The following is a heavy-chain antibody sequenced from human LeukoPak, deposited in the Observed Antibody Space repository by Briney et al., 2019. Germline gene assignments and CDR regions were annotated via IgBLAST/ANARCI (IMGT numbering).Heavy chain of an antibody. CDR1: GGSISSGSYY. Sequence: PSQTLSLTCTVSGGSISSGSYYWSWIRQPAGKGLEWIGRIYTSGSTNYNPSLKSRVTISVDRSKNQFSLKLSSVTAADTAVYYCARWVVPAGVYDPWGQGTLVTVSS. J-gene: IGHJ5*02. CDR3: ARWVVPAGVYDP. CDR2: IYTSGST. V-gene: IGHV4-61*02. D-gene: IGHD2-2*01.